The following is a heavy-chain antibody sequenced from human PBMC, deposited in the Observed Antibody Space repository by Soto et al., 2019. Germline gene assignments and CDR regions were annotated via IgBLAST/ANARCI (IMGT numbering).Heavy chain of an antibody. J-gene: IGHJ6*02. CDR2: IYHGGTT. D-gene: IGHD6-6*01. V-gene: IGHV4-38-2*02. CDR1: GYSISSGSY. CDR3: ARDLDCSSSSQCYYGMDV. Sequence: SETLSLTCTVSGYSISSGSYWAWIRQPPGKGPEWIASIYHGGTTFYNPSLKSRITISVDTSNNQFSLKLTSVTAADTAVYYCARDLDCSSSSQCYYGMDVWGQGTTVTVSS.